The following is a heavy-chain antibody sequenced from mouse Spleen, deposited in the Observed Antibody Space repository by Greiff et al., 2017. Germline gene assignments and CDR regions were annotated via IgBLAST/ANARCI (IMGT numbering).Heavy chain of an antibody. Sequence: VQLQQSGPELVKPGASVKISCKASGYSFTGYYMNWVKQSPEKSLEWIGEINPSTGGTTYNQKFKAKATLTVDKSSSTAYMQLKSLTSEDSAVYYCARGEGYFDYWGQGTTLTVSS. V-gene: IGHV1-42*01. CDR1: GYSFTGYY. CDR2: INPSTGGT. CDR3: ARGEGYFDY. J-gene: IGHJ2*01.